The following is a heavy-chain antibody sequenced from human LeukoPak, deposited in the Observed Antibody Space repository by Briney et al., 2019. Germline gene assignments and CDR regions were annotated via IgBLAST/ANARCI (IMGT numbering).Heavy chain of an antibody. CDR2: ISYDGSNK. V-gene: IGHV3-30*18. CDR3: AKDGGSSWLSARDSYFDY. D-gene: IGHD6-13*01. CDR1: GFTFSSYG. Sequence: PGGSLRLSCAASGFTFSSYGMHWVRQAPGKGLEWVAVISYDGSNKYYADSVKGRFTISRDNSKNTLYLQMNSLRAEDTAVYYCAKDGGSSWLSARDSYFDYWGQGTLVTVSS. J-gene: IGHJ4*02.